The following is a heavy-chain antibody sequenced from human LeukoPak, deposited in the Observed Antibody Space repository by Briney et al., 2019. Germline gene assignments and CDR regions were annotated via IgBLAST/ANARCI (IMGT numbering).Heavy chain of an antibody. J-gene: IGHJ5*02. Sequence: PSQTLSLTCTVSGGSISSGSYYWGWIRQPPGKGLEWIGSIYYSGSTYYNPSLKSRVTISVDTSKNQFSLKLSSVTAADTAVYYCARSGYSYGNRFNWFDPWGQGTLVTVSS. CDR2: IYYSGST. D-gene: IGHD5-18*01. CDR1: GGSISSGSYY. CDR3: ARSGYSYGNRFNWFDP. V-gene: IGHV4-39*01.